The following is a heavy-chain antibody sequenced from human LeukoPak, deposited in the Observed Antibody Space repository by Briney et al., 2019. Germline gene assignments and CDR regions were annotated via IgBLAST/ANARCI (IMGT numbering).Heavy chain of an antibody. J-gene: IGHJ4*02. CDR1: GYTFTSYA. D-gene: IGHD3-16*01. V-gene: IGHV1-3*01. Sequence: GASVKVSCKASGYTFTSYAMHWVRQAPGQRLEWMGWINAGNGNTKYSQKFQGRVTITRDTSASTAYMELSSLRSEDTAVYYCARAPGRALYDYAYWGQGTLVTVSS. CDR2: INAGNGNT. CDR3: ARAPGRALYDYAY.